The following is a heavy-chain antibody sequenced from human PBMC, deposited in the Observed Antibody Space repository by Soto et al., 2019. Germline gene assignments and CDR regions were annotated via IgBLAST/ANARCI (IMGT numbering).Heavy chain of an antibody. CDR3: ARQQYCGSSTCYDSLYYQYMDV. Sequence: SETLSLTCPVSGGTISSGGYYWSWIRQHPGKGLEWIGYIYYSGTTYYDPSLKSRVTLSVDTTNNQFSLRLSSVTAADTAVYFCARQQYCGSSTCYDSLYYQYMDVWGKGTMVTVSS. CDR2: IYYSGTT. CDR1: GGTISSGGYY. V-gene: IGHV4-31*03. D-gene: IGHD2-2*01. J-gene: IGHJ6*03.